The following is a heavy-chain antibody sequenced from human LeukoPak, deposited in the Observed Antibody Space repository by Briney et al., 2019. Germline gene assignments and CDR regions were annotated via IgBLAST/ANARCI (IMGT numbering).Heavy chain of an antibody. V-gene: IGHV3-74*01. Sequence: GGSLRLSCAASGFTFSNFWMRWVRHAPGKGLVWVSRINSDGTNTTYADSVKGRFTLSRDNAKNMVYLQMSSLRAEDTAVYYCAKSYSTGWINDAFDMWGQGTMVTVSS. CDR3: AKSYSTGWINDAFDM. CDR1: GFTFSNFW. CDR2: INSDGTNT. D-gene: IGHD6-19*01. J-gene: IGHJ3*02.